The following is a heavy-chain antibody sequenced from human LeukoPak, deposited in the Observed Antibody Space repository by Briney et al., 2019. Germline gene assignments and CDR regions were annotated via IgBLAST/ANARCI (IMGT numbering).Heavy chain of an antibody. CDR1: GFKFSSYA. CDR3: AKEGVILTAKSDY. D-gene: IGHD2-21*01. Sequence: GGSLRLSCAASGFKFSSYAMSWVRQVPGKGLEWVSAISGSGGSTYYADSVKGRFTISRDNSKNTLYLQMNSLRAEDTAVYYCAKEGVILTAKSDYWGQGTLVTVSS. J-gene: IGHJ4*02. V-gene: IGHV3-23*01. CDR2: ISGSGGST.